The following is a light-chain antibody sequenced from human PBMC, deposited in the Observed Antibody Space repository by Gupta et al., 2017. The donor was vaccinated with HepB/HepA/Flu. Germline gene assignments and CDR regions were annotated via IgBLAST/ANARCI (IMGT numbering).Light chain of an antibody. Sequence: EIVLTQSPATLSLSPGERASLSCRTSQSVGSYLAWYQQKPGKAPRLIIYDGSNRATGIPARFSGSGSGTDFTITISSLETEDFAVYYCQQRSNFAFGGGTKVEIK. J-gene: IGKJ4*01. CDR1: QSVGSY. CDR2: DGS. V-gene: IGKV3-11*01. CDR3: QQRSNFA.